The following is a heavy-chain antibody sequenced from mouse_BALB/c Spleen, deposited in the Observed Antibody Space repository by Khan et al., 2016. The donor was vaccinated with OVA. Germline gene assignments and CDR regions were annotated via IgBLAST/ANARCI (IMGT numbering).Heavy chain of an antibody. CDR3: TKKGYYGYGNAWFAY. D-gene: IGHD1-2*01. CDR2: IWGDGNT. V-gene: IGHV2-3*01. CDR1: GFSLTSYG. Sequence: QVQLKESGPGLVAPSQSLSITCTVSGFSLTSYGVSWVRQPPGKGLEWLGVIWGDGNTNYHSALISRLSLSKDNSKSQVFLKLNSLQTDDTATYYCTKKGYYGYGNAWFAYWGQGTLVTVSA. J-gene: IGHJ3*01.